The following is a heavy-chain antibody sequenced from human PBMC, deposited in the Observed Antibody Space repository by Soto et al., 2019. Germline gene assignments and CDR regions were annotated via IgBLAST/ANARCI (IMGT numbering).Heavy chain of an antibody. D-gene: IGHD1-26*01. J-gene: IGHJ4*02. Sequence: EVQLVESGGGVLRPGGSLRLSCAASGFTFDDYGMSWARQAPGKGLEWVSGVNWNGGSTGYADSVKGRFTISRDNAKNVLYLQMNSLRAEDTAFYYCVRGASLNFDYWGQGTLVTVSS. CDR2: VNWNGGST. V-gene: IGHV3-20*04. CDR3: VRGASLNFDY. CDR1: GFTFDDYG.